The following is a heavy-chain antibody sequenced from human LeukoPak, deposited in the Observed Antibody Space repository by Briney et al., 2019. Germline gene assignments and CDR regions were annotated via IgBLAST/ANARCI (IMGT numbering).Heavy chain of an antibody. CDR2: IYYSGST. CDR1: GGSISSSSYY. V-gene: IGHV4-39*07. CDR3: AREALRFLEWLPSGYYYYMDV. J-gene: IGHJ6*03. D-gene: IGHD3-3*01. Sequence: SETLSLTCTVSGGSISSSSYYWGWIRQPPGKGLEWIGSIYYSGSTYYNPSLKSRVTISVDTSKNQFSLKLSSVTAADTAVYYCAREALRFLEWLPSGYYYYMDVWGKGTTVTLSS.